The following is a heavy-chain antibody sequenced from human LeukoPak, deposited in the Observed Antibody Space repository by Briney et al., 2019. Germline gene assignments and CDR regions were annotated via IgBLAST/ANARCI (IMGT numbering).Heavy chain of an antibody. CDR2: IRSKAYGGTT. CDR1: GFTFGGYA. V-gene: IGHV3-49*04. Sequence: PGGSLRLSCTASGFTFGGYAMSWVRQAPGKGLEWVGFIRSKAYGGTTEYAASVKGRFTISRDDSKSIAYLQMNSLKTEDTAVYYCTRDGLYCSSTSCYTEVDWGQGTLVTVSS. CDR3: TRDGLYCSSTSCYTEVD. J-gene: IGHJ4*02. D-gene: IGHD2-2*02.